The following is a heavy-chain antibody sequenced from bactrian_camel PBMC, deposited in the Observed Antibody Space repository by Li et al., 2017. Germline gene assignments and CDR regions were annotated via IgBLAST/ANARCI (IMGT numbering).Heavy chain of an antibody. J-gene: IGHJ4*01. CDR2: RRGDGTA. V-gene: IGHV3S53*01. CDR3: ATVRGQAGDAANCFKGWAAFNY. CDR1: SSSAC. D-gene: IGHD5*01. Sequence: HVQLVESGGGSVQAGESLRLSCAYSSSSACMGWFRQPPGKERESVAARRGDGTAYYADSVKGRFTISRDNAKNTVYLQMKSLLPEDTAMYYCATVRGQAGDAANCFKGWAAFNYFGQGTQVTVS.